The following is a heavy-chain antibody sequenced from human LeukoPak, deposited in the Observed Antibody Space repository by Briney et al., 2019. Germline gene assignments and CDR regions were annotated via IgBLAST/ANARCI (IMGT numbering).Heavy chain of an antibody. Sequence: GGSLRLSCEGSGLTFSDHWMHWVRQAPVKGLEWVAFTPYHGVSRYYTESVKGRFTISRDNSKSTLYLQMNSLRIEDTAVYYCAKDRHGDYTSDYWGQGTLVIVSS. D-gene: IGHD4-17*01. J-gene: IGHJ4*02. CDR1: GLTFSDHW. CDR2: TPYHGVSR. V-gene: IGHV3-30*02. CDR3: AKDRHGDYTSDY.